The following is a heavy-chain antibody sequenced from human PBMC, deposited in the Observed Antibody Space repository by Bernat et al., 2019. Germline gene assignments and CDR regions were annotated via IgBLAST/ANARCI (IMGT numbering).Heavy chain of an antibody. CDR1: GFTFSSYP. CDR2: IGNNGANT. Sequence: EVQLVESGGDLVQPGGSLRLSCSASGFTFSSYPMYLVRQAPGKGLEYVSAIGNNGANTYSAATVKGRFAISRENTKKTLNLRMSSLRAEVTVVYYCVKGAGTMMRDGVDVCGQGITVTVFS. V-gene: IGHV3-64D*06. CDR3: VKGAGTMMRDGVDV. D-gene: IGHD6-13*01. J-gene: IGHJ6*01.